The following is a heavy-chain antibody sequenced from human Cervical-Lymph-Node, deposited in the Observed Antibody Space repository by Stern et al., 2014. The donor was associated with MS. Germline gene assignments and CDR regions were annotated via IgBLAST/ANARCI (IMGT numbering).Heavy chain of an antibody. D-gene: IGHD3-3*01. V-gene: IGHV4-59*01. CDR1: GDSISSYY. CDR3: ARDARRITIFGVVRDWFDP. CDR2: IYYSGST. Sequence: QVQLQESGPGLVKPSETLSLTCTVSGDSISSYYWSWIRQPPGKGLEWIGYIYYSGSTNYNPSLKSRVTISVDTSKNQFSLKLSSVTAADTAVYYCARDARRITIFGVVRDWFDPWGQGTLVTVSS. J-gene: IGHJ5*02.